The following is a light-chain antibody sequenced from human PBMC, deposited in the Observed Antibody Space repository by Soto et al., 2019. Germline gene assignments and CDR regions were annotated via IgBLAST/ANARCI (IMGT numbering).Light chain of an antibody. V-gene: IGKV3D-15*01. CDR2: GAS. J-gene: IGKJ4*01. Sequence: EIVMTQSPATLSVSPGERATLSCRASQSVNIYLAWYQQKPGQAPRLLIFGASSKVTGIPARFSGSGSGTEFNLAISSLQSEDFAVYFWQKYDDWLRLTFGGGTKVEIK. CDR3: QKYDDWLRLT. CDR1: QSVNIY.